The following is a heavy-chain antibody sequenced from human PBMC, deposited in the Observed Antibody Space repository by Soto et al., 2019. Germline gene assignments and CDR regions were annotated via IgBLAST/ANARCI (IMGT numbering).Heavy chain of an antibody. Sequence: EVQLLESGGGLVQPGGSLRLSCAASGFTFSSYAMSWVRQAPGKGLEWVSAISGSGGSTYYADSVKGRFTISRDNSKNTLDLQMNSQRAEDTAVYYCAKDRGGDGGFDYWGQGTLVTVSS. CDR3: AKDRGGDGGFDY. J-gene: IGHJ4*02. V-gene: IGHV3-23*01. D-gene: IGHD3-16*01. CDR1: GFTFSSYA. CDR2: ISGSGGST.